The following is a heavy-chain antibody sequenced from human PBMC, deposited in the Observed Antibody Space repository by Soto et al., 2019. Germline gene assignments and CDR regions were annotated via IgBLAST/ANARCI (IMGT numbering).Heavy chain of an antibody. CDR3: ARDRVSFWSGYSLDH. D-gene: IGHD3-3*01. CDR2: ISYDESNK. V-gene: IGHV3-30-3*01. J-gene: IGHJ4*02. CDR1: GFTFRSYA. Sequence: QVQLVESGGGVVQPGKSLRLSCAASGFTFRSYAMYWVRQAPGKGLEWVAVISYDESNKYYADSVKGRLTISRDNSKNTLYLQMNSPRTEDTAIYHCARDRVSFWSGYSLDHWGQGTLVTVSS.